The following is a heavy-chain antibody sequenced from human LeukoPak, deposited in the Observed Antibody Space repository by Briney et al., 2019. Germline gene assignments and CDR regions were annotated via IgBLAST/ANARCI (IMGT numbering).Heavy chain of an antibody. CDR2: INHSGHA. CDR1: GGSFSGYD. CDR3: AREKWRSGLTH. J-gene: IGHJ4*02. V-gene: IGHV4-34*01. Sequence: PSETLSLTCAVYGGSFSGYDWTWIRQPPGKGLEWIGEINHSGHAKYKPSLTSRVSMSVDASKNQFSLKLTSVTAADTAMYYCAREKWRSGLTHWGQGTLVTVSS. D-gene: IGHD2-15*01.